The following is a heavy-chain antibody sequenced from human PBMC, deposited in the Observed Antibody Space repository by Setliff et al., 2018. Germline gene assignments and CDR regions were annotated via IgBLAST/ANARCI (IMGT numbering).Heavy chain of an antibody. J-gene: IGHJ5*02. D-gene: IGHD2-15*01. CDR2: IYDSGSI. CDR1: GDSIFDNY. V-gene: IGHV4-59*08. CDR3: ARLVETSTWGNWFDP. Sequence: SETLSLTCSVSGDSIFDNYWSWIRQSPGKGLEWIGNIYDSGSINYNPSLKSRVTTSVDTSKNQFSLKLSSVTAADTAVYYCARLVETSTWGNWFDPWGQGTLVTVSS.